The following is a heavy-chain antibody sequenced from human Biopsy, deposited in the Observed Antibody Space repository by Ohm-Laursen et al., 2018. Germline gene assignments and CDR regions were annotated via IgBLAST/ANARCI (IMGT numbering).Heavy chain of an antibody. CDR1: AGPFTGHY. CDR2: ISYTGYT. J-gene: IGHJ4*02. Sequence: SQTLSFTCTVFAGPFTGHYWSWIRQPSGKGLEWIGHISYTGYTSYNASLKSRVTISVDTSRNHFSLRLSSLTAADTAVYYRARGSNDFGDLYFPRWGQGTLLTVSS. D-gene: IGHD4-17*01. V-gene: IGHV4-59*11. CDR3: ARGSNDFGDLYFPR.